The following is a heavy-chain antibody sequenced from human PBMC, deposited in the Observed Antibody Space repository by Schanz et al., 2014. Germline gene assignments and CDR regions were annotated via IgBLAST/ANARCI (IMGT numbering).Heavy chain of an antibody. CDR3: ARKTDSSGTGDY. Sequence: QVQLVESGGGVVQPGRSLRLSCAGSGFSFSDYGMHWVRQAPGKGLEWVSFIEFDGIKKFYADSVKGRFTIARDNSKNTLYLQMNSLKPDDAGVYYCARKTDSSGTGDYWGQGTLVTVSS. D-gene: IGHD6-19*01. J-gene: IGHJ4*02. CDR2: IEFDGIKK. CDR1: GFSFSDYG. V-gene: IGHV3-30*03.